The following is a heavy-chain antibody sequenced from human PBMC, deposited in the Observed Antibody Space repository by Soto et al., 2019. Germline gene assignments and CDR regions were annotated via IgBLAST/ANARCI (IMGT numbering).Heavy chain of an antibody. V-gene: IGHV4-30-4*01. CDR3: AREHPAKIGVLVPAAIGWFDP. CDR1: GGSISSGDYY. CDR2: VYYSGST. J-gene: IGHJ5*02. Sequence: QVQLQESDPGLVKPSQTLSLTCTVSGGSISSGDYYWSWIRQPPGKGLEWIGYVYYSGSTYYNPSLKGRVTISVDTSDNQFSLKLSSVAAAATAVYYCAREHPAKIGVLVPAAIGWFDPWGQGTLVTVSS. D-gene: IGHD2-2*02.